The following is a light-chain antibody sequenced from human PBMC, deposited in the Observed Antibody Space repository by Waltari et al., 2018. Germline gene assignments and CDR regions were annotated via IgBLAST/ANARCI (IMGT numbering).Light chain of an antibody. CDR2: WGS. V-gene: IGKV4-1*01. CDR3: HEYYSSRSIT. Sequence: DFVMAESPESLAVSLGERATTNGKCSQIVLKSSNNENYLVCNQQKPGQPPKLLIYWGSTRESGVPDRIRCMGAGTDFALAISSWQCDDFGLFYCHEYYSSRSITVGPGTRLAIK. J-gene: IGKJ5*01. CDR1: QIVLKSSNNENY.